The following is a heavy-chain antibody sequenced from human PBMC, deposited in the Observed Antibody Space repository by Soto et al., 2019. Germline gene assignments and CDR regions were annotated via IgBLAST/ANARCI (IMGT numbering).Heavy chain of an antibody. CDR2: IYYSGST. V-gene: IGHV4-39*01. D-gene: IGHD6-19*01. CDR1: GGSVRSSSYY. CDR3: ARRNYTSSWSYFDY. Sequence: QVQLQESGPGLVKPSETLSLTCTVSGGSVRSSSYYWGWIRQPPGKGLEWIGSIYYSGSTYYNPSLTSRVTISVDTSKNQFSLKLSSVTAEDTAFYYCARRNYTSSWSYFDYWGQGTLVTVSS. J-gene: IGHJ4*02.